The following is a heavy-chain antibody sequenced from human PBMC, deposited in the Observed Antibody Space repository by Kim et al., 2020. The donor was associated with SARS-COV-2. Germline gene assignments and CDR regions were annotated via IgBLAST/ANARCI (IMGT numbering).Heavy chain of an antibody. CDR1: GGTFSSYA. CDR2: IIPIFGTA. V-gene: IGHV1-69*06. J-gene: IGHJ6*02. D-gene: IGHD3-10*01. CDR3: ARKGDMVRGARYYYYGMDV. Sequence: SVKVSCKASGGTFSSYAISWVRQAPGQGLEWMGGIIPIFGTANYAQKFQGRVTITADKSTSTAYMELSSLRSEDTAVYYCARKGDMVRGARYYYYGMDVWGQGTTVTVSS.